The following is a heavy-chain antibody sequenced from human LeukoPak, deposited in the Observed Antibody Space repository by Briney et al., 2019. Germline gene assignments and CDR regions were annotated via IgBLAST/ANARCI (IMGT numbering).Heavy chain of an antibody. CDR3: ARAKKRYCSSTSCYFLGTYNWFDP. D-gene: IGHD2-2*01. V-gene: IGHV1-46*01. CDR1: GYTFTSYY. J-gene: IGHJ5*02. CDR2: INPSGGST. Sequence: ASVKVSCKASGYTFTSYYMHWVRQAPGQGLEWMGIINPSGGSTSYAQKFQGRVTMTRDMSTSTVYMELSSLRSEDTAVYYCARAKKRYCSSTSCYFLGTYNWFDPWGQGTLVTVSS.